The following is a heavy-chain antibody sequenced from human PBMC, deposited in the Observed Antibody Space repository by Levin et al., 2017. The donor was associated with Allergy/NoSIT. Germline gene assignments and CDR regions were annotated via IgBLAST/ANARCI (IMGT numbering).Heavy chain of an antibody. V-gene: IGHV4-39*07. D-gene: IGHD4-17*01. Sequence: GSLRLSCTVSGGSISSSSYYWGWIRQPPGKGLEWIGSIYYSGSTYYNPSLKSRVTISVDTSKNQFSLKLSSVTAADTAVYYCAREVATVTRYYFDYWGQGTLVTVSS. CDR1: GGSISSSSYY. J-gene: IGHJ4*02. CDR3: AREVATVTRYYFDY. CDR2: IYYSGST.